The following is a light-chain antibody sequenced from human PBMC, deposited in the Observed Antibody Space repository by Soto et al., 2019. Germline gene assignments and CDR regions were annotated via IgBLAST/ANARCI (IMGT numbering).Light chain of an antibody. J-gene: IGKJ1*01. CDR3: QQYYSTPLA. V-gene: IGKV4-1*01. CDR1: QSVLYSSNNKNY. CDR2: WAS. Sequence: DIVMTQSPDSLAVSLGERATINCKSSQSVLYSSNNKNYLAWYQQKPRQPPKPLIYWASTRESGVPDRFSGSGSGTDFTLTISRLQAEDVAVYYCQQYYSTPLAFGQGTKVEIK.